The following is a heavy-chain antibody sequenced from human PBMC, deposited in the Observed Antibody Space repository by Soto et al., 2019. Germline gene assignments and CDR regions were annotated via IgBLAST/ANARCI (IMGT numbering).Heavy chain of an antibody. J-gene: IGHJ4*02. CDR2: ISYDGSNK. D-gene: IGHD1-26*01. CDR1: GFTFSSYG. V-gene: IGHV3-30*03. Sequence: PGGSLRLSCAASGFTFSSYGMHWVRQAPGKGLEWVAVISYDGSNKYYADSVKGRFTISRDNSKNTLYLQMNSLRAEDTAVYYCASQQFPGAHGDYWGQGTLVTVYS. CDR3: ASQQFPGAHGDY.